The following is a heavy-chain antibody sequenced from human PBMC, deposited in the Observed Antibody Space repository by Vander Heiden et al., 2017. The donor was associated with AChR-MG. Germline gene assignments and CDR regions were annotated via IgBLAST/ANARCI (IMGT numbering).Heavy chain of an antibody. Sequence: QVQLQESGPGLVHPSGPLSPTCAVSGGSISSSNWWSGVRQPPGNGLEWIGETYHSGSTNYNPSLKSRVTISVDKSKNQFSLKLGSVAAPDTAVYYCARVGIDDYGYYWGQGTLVTVSS. CDR2: TYHSGST. CDR3: ARVGIDDYGYY. D-gene: IGHD4-17*01. V-gene: IGHV4-4*02. J-gene: IGHJ4*02. CDR1: GGSISSSNW.